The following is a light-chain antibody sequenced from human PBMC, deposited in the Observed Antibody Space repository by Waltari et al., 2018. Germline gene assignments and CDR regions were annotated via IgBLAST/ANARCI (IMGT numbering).Light chain of an antibody. CDR2: LAS. V-gene: IGKV4-1*01. Sequence: DIVMTQSPDSLAVSLGERATINCKSSQSVLYSSNNKNYLALYQQKPGQPPKLLIYLASTRESGVPDRFSGSGSGTDFTLTISSLQAEDVAVYYCHKYNYWPTAYTFGQGTKLEIK. J-gene: IGKJ2*01. CDR3: HKYNYWPTAYT. CDR1: QSVLYSSNNKNY.